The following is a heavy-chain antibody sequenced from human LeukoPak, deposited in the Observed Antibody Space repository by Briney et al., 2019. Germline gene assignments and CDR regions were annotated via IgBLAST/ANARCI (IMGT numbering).Heavy chain of an antibody. V-gene: IGHV3-30*18. Sequence: GGSLRLSCAASGFTFSSYGMHWVRQAPGKGLEWVAVISYDGSNKYYADSVKGRFTISRDNSKSTLYLQMNSLRAEDTAVYYCAKGFNRWWWELLPYYGMDVWGQGTTVTVSS. J-gene: IGHJ6*02. D-gene: IGHD1-26*01. CDR3: AKGFNRWWWELLPYYGMDV. CDR1: GFTFSSYG. CDR2: ISYDGSNK.